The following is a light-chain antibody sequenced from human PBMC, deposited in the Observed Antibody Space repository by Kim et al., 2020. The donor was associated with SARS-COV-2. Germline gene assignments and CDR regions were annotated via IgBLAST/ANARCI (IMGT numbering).Light chain of an antibody. CDR2: EKN. CDR1: SLRRYY. V-gene: IGLV3-19*01. J-gene: IGLJ1*01. Sequence: SSELTQDPAVSVALGQTVRITCQGDSLRRYYASWYQQKPGQAPLLVLYEKNNRPSGIPDRFSGSSSGNTASLTITGAQAEDEADYYCNSREGSVQPEVFG. CDR3: NSREGSVQPEV.